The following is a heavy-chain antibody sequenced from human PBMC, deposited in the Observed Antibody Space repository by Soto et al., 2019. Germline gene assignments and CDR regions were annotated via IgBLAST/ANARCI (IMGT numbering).Heavy chain of an antibody. CDR2: ISTDKGFT. CDR3: ARDRDWGNGRNCDPEWYFDY. D-gene: IGHD7-27*01. CDR1: GYTFINFG. J-gene: IGHJ2*01. Sequence: VQLVQSGAEVKEPGASVKVTCKASGYTFINFGITWVRQAPGQGLEWVGWISTDKGFTTYGEKFHGRVTMTADTATNTAYTDLRSLNSDDPAVYYCARDRDWGNGRNCDPEWYFDYWGLGTVVTVSS. V-gene: IGHV1-18*01.